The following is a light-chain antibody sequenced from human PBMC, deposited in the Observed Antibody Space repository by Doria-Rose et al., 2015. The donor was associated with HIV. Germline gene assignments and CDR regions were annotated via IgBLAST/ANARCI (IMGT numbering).Light chain of an antibody. CDR2: DGS. Sequence: TQSPGTLSLSPGERATLSCRASQSFSSTYLAWYQQKPGQATSILIYDGSTSSTGIPDRYSASGSVTDFTLTSNRREPEDFALYYCHQYGTSWTFGQGTKVEI. J-gene: IGKJ1*01. CDR3: HQYGTSWT. CDR1: QSFSSTY. V-gene: IGKV3-20*01.